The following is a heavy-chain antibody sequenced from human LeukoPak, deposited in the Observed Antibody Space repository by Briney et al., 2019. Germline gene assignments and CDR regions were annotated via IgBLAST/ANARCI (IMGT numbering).Heavy chain of an antibody. V-gene: IGHV1-18*01. Sequence: ASVKVSCKASGYTFTSYGISWVRQAPGQGLEWMGWISAYNGNTNYAQKLQGRVTMTTDTSTSTAYMELRSLRSDDTAVYYCARDERGYSYDTKAKAPVGREQKLPNPLVLYNWFDPWGQGTLVTISS. CDR2: ISAYNGNT. CDR3: ARDERGYSYDTKAKAPVGREQKLPNPLVLYNWFDP. D-gene: IGHD5-18*01. J-gene: IGHJ5*02. CDR1: GYTFTSYG.